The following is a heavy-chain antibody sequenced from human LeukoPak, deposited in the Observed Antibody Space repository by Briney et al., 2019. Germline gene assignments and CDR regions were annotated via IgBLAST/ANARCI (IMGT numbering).Heavy chain of an antibody. J-gene: IGHJ4*02. D-gene: IGHD3-10*01. CDR3: AQEGGSGSFKLDY. CDR1: GGTFSSYA. Sequence: GASVKVSCKASGGTFSSYAISWVRQAPGQGLEWMGGIIPIFGTAYYAQKFQGRVTITADESTSTAYMELSSLRSEDTAVYYCAQEGGSGSFKLDYWGQGTLVTVSS. CDR2: IIPIFGTA. V-gene: IGHV1-69*13.